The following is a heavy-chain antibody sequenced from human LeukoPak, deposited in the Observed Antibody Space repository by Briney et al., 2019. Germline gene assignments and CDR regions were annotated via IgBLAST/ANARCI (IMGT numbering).Heavy chain of an antibody. J-gene: IGHJ4*02. CDR2: IKSKTDGGTT. CDR3: TTQQLVFDY. CDR1: GFTFGDYA. D-gene: IGHD6-13*01. V-gene: IGHV3-49*03. Sequence: GGSLRLSCTASGFTFGDYAMSWFRQAPGKGLEWVGFIKSKTDGGTTDYAAPVKGRFTISRDDSKNTLYLQMNSLKTEDTAVYYCTTQQLVFDYWGQGTLVTVSS.